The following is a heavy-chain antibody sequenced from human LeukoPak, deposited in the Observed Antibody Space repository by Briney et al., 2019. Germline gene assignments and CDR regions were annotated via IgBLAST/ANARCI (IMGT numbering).Heavy chain of an antibody. CDR1: GYTFTSYG. J-gene: IGHJ4*02. CDR2: ISAFNGNT. V-gene: IGHV1-18*01. D-gene: IGHD6-19*01. Sequence: ASVKVSCKASGYTFTSYGFSWVRRAPGQGLEWMGWISAFNGNTNYAQNLQGRVTMTTDTSTTTAYMELRSLRSDDTAVYYCARDMAVAGEPDYWGQGTLVTVSS. CDR3: ARDMAVAGEPDY.